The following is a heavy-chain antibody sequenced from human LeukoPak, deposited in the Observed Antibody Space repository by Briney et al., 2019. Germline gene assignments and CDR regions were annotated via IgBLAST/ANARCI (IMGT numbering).Heavy chain of an antibody. Sequence: GASVKASCKASGYTFTGYYMHWVRQAPGQGLEWMGWINPNSGGTNYAQKFQGRVTMTRDTSTSTAYMELSRLRSDDTAVYYCARVREGWLQHWGHYYYYGMDVWGQGTTVTVSS. J-gene: IGHJ6*02. V-gene: IGHV1-2*02. CDR2: INPNSGGT. D-gene: IGHD5-24*01. CDR3: ARVREGWLQHWGHYYYYGMDV. CDR1: GYTFTGYY.